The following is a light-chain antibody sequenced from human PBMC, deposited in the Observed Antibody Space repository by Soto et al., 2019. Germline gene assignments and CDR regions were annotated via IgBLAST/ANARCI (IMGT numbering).Light chain of an antibody. CDR2: DAS. V-gene: IGKV1-5*01. Sequence: DIQMTQSPPSLSASVGDTITITCRASQSVRSWLAWYQQKPGRAPKFLIYDASSLESGVPSRFSGSGSGTEFTLTISNLQPDDFATYYCQQYDNYPLTFGGGTKVDIK. J-gene: IGKJ4*01. CDR3: QQYDNYPLT. CDR1: QSVRSW.